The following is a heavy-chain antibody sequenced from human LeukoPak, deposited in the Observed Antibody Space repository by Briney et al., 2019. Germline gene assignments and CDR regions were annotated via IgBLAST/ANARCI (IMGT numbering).Heavy chain of an antibody. J-gene: IGHJ4*03. CDR2: IYSSGST. CDR1: GVSISSGDYY. CDR3: AREGVQLWLRYFDY. Sequence: SETLSLTCTVSGVSISSGDYYWSWIRQPPGKGLEWIGYIYSSGSTYYNPSLESRVTMSLDTSNNQFSLKLSSVTAADTAVYYCAREGVQLWLRYFDYWGQGTTVTVSS. D-gene: IGHD5-18*01. V-gene: IGHV4-30-4*01.